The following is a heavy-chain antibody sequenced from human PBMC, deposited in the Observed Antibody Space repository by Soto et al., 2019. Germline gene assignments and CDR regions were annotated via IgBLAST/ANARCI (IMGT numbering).Heavy chain of an antibody. D-gene: IGHD2-2*01. CDR1: VFIFTSHA. J-gene: IGHJ6*02. CDR2: ISYDEIDK. V-gene: IGHV3-30*18. CDR3: EKDSGYQLPDTFFYYGLDV. Sequence: SLRLSCTASVFIFTSHAMHWFRQTPGKGLEWVAAISYDEIDKKYASSVKGRYAVSRDNVKNTLSLQMNKLRTENTAVYYFEKDSGYQLPDTFFYYGLDVWGQGTTVTVSS.